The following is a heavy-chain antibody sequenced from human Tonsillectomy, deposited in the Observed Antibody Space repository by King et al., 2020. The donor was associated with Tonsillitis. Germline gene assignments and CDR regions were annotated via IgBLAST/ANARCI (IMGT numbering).Heavy chain of an antibody. Sequence: VQLVESGGGLVKPGGSLRLSCAASGFTFRIYIMNWVRKAPGKGLEWVSSISSIICYIYYADSVKGRFTICRDNAKNPLYLQMNSLRAEDTAVYYCARVWDWYFDLWGRGTLVTVSS. V-gene: IGHV3-21*01. J-gene: IGHJ2*01. CDR2: ISSIICYI. CDR3: ARVWDWYFDL. CDR1: GFTFRIYI. D-gene: IGHD1-26*01.